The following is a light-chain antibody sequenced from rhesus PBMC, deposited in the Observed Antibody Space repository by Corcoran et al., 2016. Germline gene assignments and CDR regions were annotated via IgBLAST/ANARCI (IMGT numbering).Light chain of an antibody. J-gene: IGKJ4*01. Sequence: DIQMTLSPSSLSASVGDKVTITCRASQGISSWLAWHQQKPGKAPKLLIYKASSLQSGVPSRFSGVGSCTVFTLAISSLRPKTFSTYSCLPYSSSPLTFGGGPKVDLK. V-gene: IGKV1-22*01. CDR3: LPYSSSPLT. CDR2: KAS. CDR1: QGISSW.